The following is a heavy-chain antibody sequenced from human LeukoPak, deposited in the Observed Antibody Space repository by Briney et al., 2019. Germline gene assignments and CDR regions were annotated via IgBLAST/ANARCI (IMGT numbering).Heavy chain of an antibody. CDR1: GFTFSSYE. V-gene: IGHV3-48*03. CDR3: ARGGYGDYESGYFDY. CDR2: INSGGSTL. J-gene: IGHJ4*02. D-gene: IGHD4-17*01. Sequence: GGSLRLSCSASGFTFSSYEMNWVRQAPGKGLEWVSYINSGGSTLYYADSVKGRFTISRDNAKNSLYLQMKSLRAEDTAVYYCARGGYGDYESGYFDYWGQGTLVTVSS.